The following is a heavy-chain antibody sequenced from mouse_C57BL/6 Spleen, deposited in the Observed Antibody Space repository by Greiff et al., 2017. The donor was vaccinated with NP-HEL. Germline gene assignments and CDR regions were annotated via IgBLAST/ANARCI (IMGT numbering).Heavy chain of an antibody. V-gene: IGHV1-76*01. CDR1: GYTFTDYY. CDR2: IYPGSGNT. D-gene: IGHD1-1*01. Sequence: QVQLQQSGAELVRPGASVKLSCKASGYTFTDYYINWVKQRPGQGLEWIARIYPGSGNTYYNEKFKGKATLTAEKSSSTAYMQLSSLTSEDSAVYFCARGRSSLDYWGQGTTLTVSS. CDR3: ARGRSSLDY. J-gene: IGHJ2*01.